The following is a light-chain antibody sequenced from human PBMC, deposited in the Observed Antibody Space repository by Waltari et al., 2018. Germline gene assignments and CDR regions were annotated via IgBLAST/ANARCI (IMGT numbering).Light chain of an antibody. CDR1: QSISSY. V-gene: IGKV3-15*01. J-gene: IGKJ4*01. CDR2: DAS. CDR3: QQYDKWPLT. Sequence: EIVMTQSPATLSVSPGERVTLSCRASQSISSYLAWYQQKPGQPPRLLIHDASTRATSIPARFGGSGSGTESTLTISSLQSEDFAVYYCQQYDKWPLTFGGGTEVEIK.